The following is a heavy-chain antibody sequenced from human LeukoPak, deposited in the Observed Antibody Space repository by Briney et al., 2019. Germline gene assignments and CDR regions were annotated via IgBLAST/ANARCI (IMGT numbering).Heavy chain of an antibody. CDR3: ARVDYYGSGSYQAPDV. J-gene: IGHJ6*04. Sequence: GGSLRLSCAASGFTFSDYYMSWIRQASGKGLEWVSYISSSGSTIYYADSVKGRFTISRDNAKNSLYLQMNSLRAEDTAVYYCARVDYYGSGSYQAPDVWGKGTTVTVSS. D-gene: IGHD3-10*01. V-gene: IGHV3-11*04. CDR1: GFTFSDYY. CDR2: ISSSGSTI.